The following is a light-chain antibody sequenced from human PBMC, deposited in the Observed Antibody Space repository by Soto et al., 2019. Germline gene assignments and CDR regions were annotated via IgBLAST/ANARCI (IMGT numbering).Light chain of an antibody. V-gene: IGKV3-11*01. CDR3: QQGGNWPLT. J-gene: IGKJ5*01. CDR2: DAS. CDR1: QSFASSF. Sequence: EIVMTQSPASLSVPPGERATLSCRSSQSFASSFLAWYQQKRGQAPRLLIYDASSRASGIPARFSGSGSGTDFTLTISSLEPEDFAVYYCQQGGNWPLTFGQGTRLE.